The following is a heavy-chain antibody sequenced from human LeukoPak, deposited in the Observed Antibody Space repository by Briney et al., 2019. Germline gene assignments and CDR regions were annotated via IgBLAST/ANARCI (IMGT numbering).Heavy chain of an antibody. D-gene: IGHD5-12*01. V-gene: IGHV3-23*01. CDR1: GFTFSSYA. CDR3: AKDGREWPRSLDY. J-gene: IGHJ4*02. CDR2: ISGSGGST. Sequence: GGSLRLSCAASGFTFSSYAMSWVRQAPGKGLEWVSGISGSGGSTYYAESVKGRFTISRDSSKNTLYLQMNSLRAEDTAVYYCAKDGREWPRSLDYWGQGTLVTVSS.